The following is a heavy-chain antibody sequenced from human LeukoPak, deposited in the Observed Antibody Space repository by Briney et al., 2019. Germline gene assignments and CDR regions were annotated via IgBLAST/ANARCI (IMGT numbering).Heavy chain of an antibody. CDR1: GFTFSSYW. CDR3: AKKPREVLLWFGETKPFDY. CDR2: IKQDGSEK. Sequence: GGSLRLSCAASGFTFSSYWMSWVRQAPGKGLEWVANIKQDGSEKYYVDSVKGRFTISRDNAKNSLYVQMNSLRAEDTAVYYCAKKPREVLLWFGETKPFDYWGQGTLVTVSS. J-gene: IGHJ4*02. D-gene: IGHD3-10*01. V-gene: IGHV3-7*03.